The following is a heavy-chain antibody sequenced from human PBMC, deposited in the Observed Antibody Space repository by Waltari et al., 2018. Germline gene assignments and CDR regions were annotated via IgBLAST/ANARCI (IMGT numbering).Heavy chain of an antibody. CDR3: ASVLTGGNWFDP. J-gene: IGHJ5*02. CDR2: IYHSGST. Sequence: QLKLQESGSGLVKPSQTLSLTCAVSGGSIRSGGYPWSWIRQPPGKGLEWIGYIYHSGSTYYNPSLKSRVTISVDRSKNQFSLKLSSVTAADTAVYYCASVLTGGNWFDPWGQGTLVTVSS. D-gene: IGHD2-8*02. CDR1: GGSIRSGGYP. V-gene: IGHV4-30-2*01.